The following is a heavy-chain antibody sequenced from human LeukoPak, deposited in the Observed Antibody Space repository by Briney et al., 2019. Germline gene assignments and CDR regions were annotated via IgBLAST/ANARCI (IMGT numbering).Heavy chain of an antibody. V-gene: IGHV7-4-1*02. J-gene: IGHJ5*02. Sequence: ASVKVSCKASGYTFISYAVNWVRQAPGQGLEWMGWINTNTGNPTYAQGFTGRFVFSLDTSVSTAYLQISSLKAEDTAVYYCASAAPGSAGNNYCGGGDPLAPFPWG. CDR2: INTNTGNP. CDR3: ASAAPGSAGNNYCGGGDPLAPFP. CDR1: GYTFISYA. D-gene: IGHD3-10*01.